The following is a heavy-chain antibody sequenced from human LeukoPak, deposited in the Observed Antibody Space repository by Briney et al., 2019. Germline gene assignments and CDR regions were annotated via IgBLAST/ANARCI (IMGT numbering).Heavy chain of an antibody. V-gene: IGHV1-69*05. D-gene: IGHD3-22*01. CDR3: ARRMYYYDSSGNGAFGI. Sequence: SVKVSCKASGGTFSSYAISWVRQAPGQGLEWMGGIIPIFGTANYAQKFQGRVTITTDESTSTAYMELSSLRSEDTAVYYCARRMYYYDSSGNGAFGIWGQGTMVTVSS. CDR1: GGTFSSYA. J-gene: IGHJ3*02. CDR2: IIPIFGTA.